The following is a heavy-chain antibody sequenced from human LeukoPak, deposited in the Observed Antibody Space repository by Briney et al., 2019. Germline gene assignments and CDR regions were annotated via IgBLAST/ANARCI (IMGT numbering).Heavy chain of an antibody. D-gene: IGHD3-10*01. CDR1: GYSISSGYY. CDR2: IYHSGGT. V-gene: IGHV4-38-2*01. Sequence: KPSETLSLTCAVSGYSISSGYYWGWIRQPPGKGLERIGSIYHSGGTYYNASLKSRVIISVDTSKNQFSLKLSSVTAADTAVYYCARRAADEAMIRGANPYFDYWGQGTLVTVSS. J-gene: IGHJ4*02. CDR3: ARRAADEAMIRGANPYFDY.